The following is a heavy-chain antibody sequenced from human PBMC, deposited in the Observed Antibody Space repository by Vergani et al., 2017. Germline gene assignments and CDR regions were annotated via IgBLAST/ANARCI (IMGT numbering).Heavy chain of an antibody. CDR2: VSFRGDT. CDR3: ARSRIYYGAGSPDY. V-gene: IGHV4-59*02. Sequence: QVKLQESGPGLVKPSETLSLTCTVSGASVNSYYWSWIRQPPGKGLEWMVYVSFRGDTLYGPSVKGRMTISLNTSSNQFSLYLTSVTAADTAVYYCARSRIYYGAGSPDYWGQGTLVTVSS. J-gene: IGHJ4*02. CDR1: GASVNSYY. D-gene: IGHD3-10*01.